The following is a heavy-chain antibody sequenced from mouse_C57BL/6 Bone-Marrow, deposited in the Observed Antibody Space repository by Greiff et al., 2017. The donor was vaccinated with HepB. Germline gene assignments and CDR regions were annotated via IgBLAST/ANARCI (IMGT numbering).Heavy chain of an antibody. CDR2: INPSSGYT. Sequence: QVQLKQSGAELAKPGASVKLSCKASGYTFTSYWMHWVNQRPGQGLEWIGYINPSSGYTKYNQKFKDKATLTADKSSSTAYMQLSSLTYEDSAVYYCARGGTTVVARNWFAYWGQGTLVTVSA. V-gene: IGHV1-7*01. D-gene: IGHD1-1*01. CDR1: GYTFTSYW. J-gene: IGHJ3*01. CDR3: ARGGTTVVARNWFAY.